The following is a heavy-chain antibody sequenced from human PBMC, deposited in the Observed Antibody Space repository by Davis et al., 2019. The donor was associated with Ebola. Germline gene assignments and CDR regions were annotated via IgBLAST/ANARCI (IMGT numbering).Heavy chain of an antibody. CDR2: IDSDGSTT. V-gene: IGHV3-74*01. CDR3: ARDPLLFGSVLDY. J-gene: IGHJ6*04. D-gene: IGHD3-16*01. Sequence: GESLKISCAASGFIFDEYAMHWVRHPPGKGPVWVSRIDSDGSTTIYADSVKGRFTVSRDNAKNTLYLQMNSLRAEDTAVYYCARDPLLFGSVLDYWGKGTTVTVSP. CDR1: GFIFDEYA.